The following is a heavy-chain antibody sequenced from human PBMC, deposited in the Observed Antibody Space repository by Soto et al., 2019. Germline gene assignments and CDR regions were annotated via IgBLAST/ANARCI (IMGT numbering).Heavy chain of an antibody. D-gene: IGHD3-10*01. Sequence: SVKVSCKASGGTFSSYAISWVRQAPGQGLEWMGGIIPIFGTANYEQKFQGRVTITADESTSTAYMELSSLRSEDTAVYYCARVRGYYGSGSYTRHYYYGMDVWGQGTTVTVSS. J-gene: IGHJ6*02. CDR3: ARVRGYYGSGSYTRHYYYGMDV. CDR1: GGTFSSYA. V-gene: IGHV1-69*13. CDR2: IIPIFGTA.